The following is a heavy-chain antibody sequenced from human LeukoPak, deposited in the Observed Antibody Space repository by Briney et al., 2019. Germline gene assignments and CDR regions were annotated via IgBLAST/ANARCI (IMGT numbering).Heavy chain of an antibody. D-gene: IGHD3-22*01. CDR1: GFILENHA. J-gene: IGHJ5*02. V-gene: IGHV3-15*01. CDR3: ATDFYDST. CDR2: IRSNSDGGTI. Sequence: GGSLRLSCVASGFILENHAMSWIRQAPGKGLEWVGRIRSNSDGGTIDYAAPVKGRFTLSRDDSKTTLYLQMNSLQTEDTAVYYCATDFYDSTWGQGTLVTVSS.